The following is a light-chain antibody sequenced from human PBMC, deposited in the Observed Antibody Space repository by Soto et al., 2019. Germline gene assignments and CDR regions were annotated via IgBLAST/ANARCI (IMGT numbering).Light chain of an antibody. V-gene: IGKV1-33*01. CDR2: DAT. CDR3: QQYDNLLT. CDR1: QDTSNY. J-gene: IGKJ4*01. Sequence: DIQMTQSPSSLSASVGDRVTITCQASQDTSNYLNWYQQKPGKAPKLLIYDATNLETGVPSRFSGSGSETDFTFTISSLQAEDIATYYCQQYDNLLTFGGGTKVEIK.